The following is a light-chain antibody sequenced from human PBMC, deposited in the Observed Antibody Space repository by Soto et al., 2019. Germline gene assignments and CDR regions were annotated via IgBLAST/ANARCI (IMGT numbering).Light chain of an antibody. V-gene: IGLV2-14*03. CDR3: SSYTSTSTLYV. CDR2: DVA. Sequence: QSALTQPASVSGSPGQSITISCTGTSSDIGGYNYVSWYRQHPGKAPELMIYDVANRPSGVSDRFSGSKSGNTASLTISGLQTEDEADYCCSSYTSTSTLYVFGTGTKLTVL. CDR1: SSDIGGYNY. J-gene: IGLJ1*01.